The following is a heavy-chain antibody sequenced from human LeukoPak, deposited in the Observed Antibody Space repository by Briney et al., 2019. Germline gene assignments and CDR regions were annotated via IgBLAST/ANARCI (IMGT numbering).Heavy chain of an antibody. Sequence: GGSLRLSCAASGFTFGSYALTWVRQAPGDGLEWISAISGSGESSYYGDSVRGRFTISRDNSKNTLYLQMNSLRAEDTAVYYCAKCQSLAVAANNYWGQGTLVTVSS. CDR2: ISGSGESS. D-gene: IGHD6-19*01. CDR3: AKCQSLAVAANNY. CDR1: GFTFGSYA. J-gene: IGHJ4*02. V-gene: IGHV3-23*01.